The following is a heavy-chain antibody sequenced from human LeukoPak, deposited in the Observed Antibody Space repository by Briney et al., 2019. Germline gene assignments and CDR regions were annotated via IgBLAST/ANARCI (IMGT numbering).Heavy chain of an antibody. Sequence: SETLSLTCAVYGGSFSGYYWSWIRQPPGKGLEWIGEINHSGSTNYNPSLKSRVTISVDTSKNQFSLKLSSVTAADTAVYYCARGGRYSYDTRPPDYWGQGTLVTVSS. CDR2: INHSGST. J-gene: IGHJ4*02. V-gene: IGHV4-34*01. CDR3: ARGGRYSYDTRPPDY. CDR1: GGSFSGYY. D-gene: IGHD5-18*01.